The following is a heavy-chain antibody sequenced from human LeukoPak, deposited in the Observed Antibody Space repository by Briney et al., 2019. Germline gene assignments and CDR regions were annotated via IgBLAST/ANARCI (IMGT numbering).Heavy chain of an antibody. D-gene: IGHD1-26*01. CDR3: ARDKRVGATLLDY. CDR2: IKQDGSEK. J-gene: IGHJ4*02. V-gene: IGHV3-7*01. CDR1: GFTFSSYW. Sequence: GGSLRLSCAASGFTFSSYWMSWVRQAPGKGLEWVANIKQDGSEKYYVDSVKGRFSISRDNAKNSLFLQMNSLRVEDTAAYYCARDKRVGATLLDYWGQGTLVTVSS.